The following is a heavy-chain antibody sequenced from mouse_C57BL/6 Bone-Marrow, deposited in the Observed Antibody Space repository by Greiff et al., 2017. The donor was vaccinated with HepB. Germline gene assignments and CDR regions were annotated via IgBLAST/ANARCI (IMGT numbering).Heavy chain of an antibody. D-gene: IGHD1-1*02. J-gene: IGHJ2*01. CDR1: GFTFSSYT. CDR3: ARRGLCHYFDY. V-gene: IGHV5-9*01. Sequence: EVKLMESGGGLVKPGGSLKLSCAASGFTFSSYTMSWVRQTPEKRLEWVATISGGGGNTYYPDSVKGRFTISRDNAKNTLYLQMSSLRSEDTALYYCARRGLCHYFDYWGQGTTLTVSS. CDR2: ISGGGGNT.